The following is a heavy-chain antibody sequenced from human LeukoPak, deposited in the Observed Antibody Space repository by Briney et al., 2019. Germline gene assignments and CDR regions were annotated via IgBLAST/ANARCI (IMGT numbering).Heavy chain of an antibody. CDR2: VNGDGSST. J-gene: IGHJ4*02. CDR3: ARGYQGGTDY. V-gene: IGHV3-74*01. CDR1: GFTFSNSW. D-gene: IGHD1-26*01. Sequence: PGGSLRLSCAASGFTFSNSWMHWVRQPPGKGLVWVSRVNGDGSSTNYADSVKGRFTISRDNAKNTLYLQMNSLRDEDTALYYCARGYQGGTDYWGQGTLVTVSS.